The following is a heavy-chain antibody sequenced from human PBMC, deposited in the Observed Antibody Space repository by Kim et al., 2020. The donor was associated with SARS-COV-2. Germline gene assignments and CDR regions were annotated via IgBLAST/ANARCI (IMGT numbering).Heavy chain of an antibody. CDR2: ISGSGGST. CDR3: AKDDPSIVVVPAARFWYYYGMDV. Sequence: GGSLRLSCAASGFTFSSYAMSWVRQAPGKGLEWVSAISGSGGSTYYADSVKGRFTISRDNSKNTLYLQMNSLRAEDTAVYYCAKDDPSIVVVPAARFWYYYGMDVWGQGTTVTVSS. D-gene: IGHD2-2*01. J-gene: IGHJ6*02. CDR1: GFTFSSYA. V-gene: IGHV3-23*01.